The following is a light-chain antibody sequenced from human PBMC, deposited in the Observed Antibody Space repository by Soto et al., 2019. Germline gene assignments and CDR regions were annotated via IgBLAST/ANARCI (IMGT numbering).Light chain of an antibody. CDR1: SSDVGGYNY. J-gene: IGLJ1*01. Sequence: QSALTQPASVSGSPGQSITISCTGSSSDVGGYNYVSWHQQYPGKAPKLMIYEVSNRPSGVSNRFSGSKSGNTASLTISGLQPEDEADYYCTSYTSSNTYVFGTGTKLTVL. CDR3: TSYTSSNTYV. V-gene: IGLV2-14*01. CDR2: EVS.